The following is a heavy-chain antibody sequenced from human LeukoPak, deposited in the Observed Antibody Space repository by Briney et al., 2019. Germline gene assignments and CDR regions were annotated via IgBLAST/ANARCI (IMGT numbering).Heavy chain of an antibody. Sequence: GGSLRLSCAAFGFTFSSYAMHWVRQAPGKGLEWVAVISYDGSNKYYADSVKGRFTISRDNSKNTLYLQMNSLRAEDTAVYYCARDGSTVTRGYYYMDVWGKGTTVTVSS. D-gene: IGHD4-17*01. CDR2: ISYDGSNK. J-gene: IGHJ6*03. V-gene: IGHV3-30*04. CDR1: GFTFSSYA. CDR3: ARDGSTVTRGYYYMDV.